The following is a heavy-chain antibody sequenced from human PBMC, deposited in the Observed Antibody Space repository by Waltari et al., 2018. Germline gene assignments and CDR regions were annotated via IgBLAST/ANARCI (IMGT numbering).Heavy chain of an antibody. CDR1: GYPFSSYD. J-gene: IGHJ4*02. CDR2: MNPNSGNT. CDR3: ARVRVSSSEIDY. Sequence: QVQLVQSGAEVKKPGASVKVSCKASGYPFSSYDINWLRQATGQGLEWMGWMNPNSGNTGYAQKFQGRVTITRNTSISTAYMALSNLTSEDTAVYYCARVRVSSSEIDYWGQGTLVTVSS. V-gene: IGHV1-8*03. D-gene: IGHD6-6*01.